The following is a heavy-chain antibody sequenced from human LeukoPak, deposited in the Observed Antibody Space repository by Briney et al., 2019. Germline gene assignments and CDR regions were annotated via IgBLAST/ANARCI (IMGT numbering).Heavy chain of an antibody. CDR2: IYYSGST. J-gene: IGHJ4*02. Sequence: SETLSLTCTVSGGSISSYYWSWIRQPPGKGLEWIGYIYYSGSTNYNPSLKSRVTISVDTSKNQFSLKLSSVTAADTAVYYCAREHYYDSSGFDYWGQGTLVTVSS. V-gene: IGHV4-59*01. D-gene: IGHD3-22*01. CDR3: AREHYYDSSGFDY. CDR1: GGSISSYY.